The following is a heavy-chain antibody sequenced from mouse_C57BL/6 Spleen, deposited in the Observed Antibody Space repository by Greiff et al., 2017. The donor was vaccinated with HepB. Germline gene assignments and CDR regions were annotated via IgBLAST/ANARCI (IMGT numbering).Heavy chain of an antibody. CDR2: IYPGDGDT. Sequence: QVQLQQSGPELVKPGASVKISCKASGYAFSSSWMHWVKQRPGKGLEWIGRIYPGDGDTNYNGKFKGKATLTADKSSSTAYMQLSSLTSEDSAVYFCARYDYRYYFDYWGQGTTLTVSS. D-gene: IGHD2-4*01. V-gene: IGHV1-82*01. J-gene: IGHJ2*01. CDR3: ARYDYRYYFDY. CDR1: GYAFSSSW.